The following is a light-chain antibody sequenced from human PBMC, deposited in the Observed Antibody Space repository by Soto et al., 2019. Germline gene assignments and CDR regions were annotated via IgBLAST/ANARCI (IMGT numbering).Light chain of an antibody. Sequence: QSALTQPPSASGSPGQSVTISCTGTSSDVGGYNYVSWYQQHPGKAPKLMIYEVSKRPSGVPDRFSGSKSGNTASLTVSGLQAEDEADDYCISYAGSNNLGVFGGGTKLTVL. V-gene: IGLV2-8*01. CDR2: EVS. J-gene: IGLJ3*02. CDR3: ISYAGSNNLGV. CDR1: SSDVGGYNY.